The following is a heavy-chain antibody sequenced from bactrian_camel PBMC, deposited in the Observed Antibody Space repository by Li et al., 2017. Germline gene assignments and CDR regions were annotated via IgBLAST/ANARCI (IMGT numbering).Heavy chain of an antibody. CDR2: IVTDGTT. V-gene: IGHV3S53*01. CDR1: GYRLSSTNC. D-gene: IGHD3*01. Sequence: HVQLVESGGGSVQAGGSLRLSCAASGYRLSSTNCKGWFRQAPGKEREGVATIVTDGTTTYADSVKGRFTITQDNGKNTVYLQMNNLKPEDTAMYYCAADHNRGCMGWPTVEYDITGQGTQVTVS. CDR3: AADHNRGCMGWPTVEYDI. J-gene: IGHJ4*01.